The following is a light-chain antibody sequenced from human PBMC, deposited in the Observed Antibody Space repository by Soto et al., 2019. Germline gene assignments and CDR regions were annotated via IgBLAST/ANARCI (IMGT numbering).Light chain of an antibody. Sequence: QSALTQPASVSGSPGQSITISCTGTSSDVGNYNLVSWYQQHPGKALKLMIYEVTKRPSGVSNRFSGSKSDNKASLTISGLQAEDEADYYCCSYAGSNTLIFGGGTKLTVL. CDR2: EVT. V-gene: IGLV2-23*02. CDR1: SSDVGNYNL. CDR3: CSYAGSNTLI. J-gene: IGLJ2*01.